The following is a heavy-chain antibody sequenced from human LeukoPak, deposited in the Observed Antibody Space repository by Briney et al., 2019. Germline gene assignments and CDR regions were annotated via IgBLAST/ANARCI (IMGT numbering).Heavy chain of an antibody. D-gene: IGHD6-13*01. Sequence: TGGSLRLSCAASGFTFSNYGMHWVRQAPGKGLEWVAFIRYDGSTKFYADSVKGRFTISRDNSKSTLELQMNSLRGEDTAVYYCAKDESSSSSFDQWGQGTLVTVSS. CDR1: GFTFSNYG. CDR2: IRYDGSTK. J-gene: IGHJ4*02. V-gene: IGHV3-30*02. CDR3: AKDESSSSSFDQ.